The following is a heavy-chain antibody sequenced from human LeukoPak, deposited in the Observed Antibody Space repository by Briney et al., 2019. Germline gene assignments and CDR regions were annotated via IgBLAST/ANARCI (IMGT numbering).Heavy chain of an antibody. V-gene: IGHV7-4-1*02. J-gene: IGHJ4*02. CDR2: INTNTGNP. CDR3: AKEGTYGSSWSLDY. CDR1: GYTFTSYA. Sequence: ASVKVSCKASGYTFTSYAMNWVRQAPGQGLECMGWINTNTGNPTYAQGFTGRFVFSLDTSVSTAYLQISSLKAEDTAVYYCAKEGTYGSSWSLDYWGQGTLVTVSS. D-gene: IGHD6-13*01.